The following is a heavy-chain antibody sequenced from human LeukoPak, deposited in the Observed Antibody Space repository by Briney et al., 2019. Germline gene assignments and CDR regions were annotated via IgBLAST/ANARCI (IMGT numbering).Heavy chain of an antibody. Sequence: GGSLRLSCAASGFIFSNYGMHWVRQAPGKGLEWVSYISSSGNTISYADSVKGRFTISRDNAKNSLYLQMNSLRAEDTAVYYCARSREPGRDGDYWGQGTLVTVSS. CDR3: ARSREPGRDGDY. V-gene: IGHV3-48*04. CDR1: GFIFSNYG. D-gene: IGHD5-24*01. J-gene: IGHJ4*02. CDR2: ISSSGNTI.